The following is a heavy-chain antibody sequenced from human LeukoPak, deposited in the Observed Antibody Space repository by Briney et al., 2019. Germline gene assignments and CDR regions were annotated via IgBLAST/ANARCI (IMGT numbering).Heavy chain of an antibody. J-gene: IGHJ4*02. CDR2: IYAGDSDT. D-gene: IGHD6-19*01. CDR1: GYSFTIYG. CDR3: ARAGESSGWYY. V-gene: IGHV5-51*01. Sequence: GESLKISCKGSGYSFTIYGIGWVGQMPGKGLEWMGIIYAGDSDTRYSPSFQGQVTISADKSISTAYLQWSRLKASDTAMYYCARAGESSGWYYWGQGTLVTVSS.